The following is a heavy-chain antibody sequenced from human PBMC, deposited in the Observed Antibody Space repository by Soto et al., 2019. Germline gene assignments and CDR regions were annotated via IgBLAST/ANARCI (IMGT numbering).Heavy chain of an antibody. J-gene: IGHJ6*02. Sequence: GESLKISCKGSGYSSTSYWIGWVRQMPGKGLEWMGIIYPGDSDTRYSPSFQGQVTISADKSISTAYLQWSSLKASDTAMYYCARVASRVVMPAYHYNSCMDVWCQGTTLTVFS. D-gene: IGHD3-3*01. CDR2: IYPGDSDT. V-gene: IGHV5-51*01. CDR1: GYSSTSYW. CDR3: ARVASRVVMPAYHYNSCMDV.